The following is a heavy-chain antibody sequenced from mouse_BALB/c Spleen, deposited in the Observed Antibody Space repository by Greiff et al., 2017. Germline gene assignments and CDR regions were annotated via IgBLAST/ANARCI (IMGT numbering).Heavy chain of an antibody. CDR1: GYTFTSYW. D-gene: IGHD1-1*01. V-gene: IGHV1-5*01. Sequence: VQLQQSGTVLARPGASVKMSCKASGYTFTSYWMHWVKQRPGQGLEWIGAIYPGNSDTSYNQKFKGKAKLTAVTSTSTAYMELSSLTNEDSAVYYCTYYGSSYRYWYFDVWGAGTTVTVSS. CDR3: TYYGSSYRYWYFDV. CDR2: IYPGNSDT. J-gene: IGHJ1*01.